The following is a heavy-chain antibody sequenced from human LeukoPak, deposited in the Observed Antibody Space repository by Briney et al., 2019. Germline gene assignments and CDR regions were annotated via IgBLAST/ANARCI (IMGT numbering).Heavy chain of an antibody. CDR2: ISYDGSNK. CDR3: AKSTTVTQRGYFDY. Sequence: GGPLRLSCAASGFTFSSYGMHWVRQAPAKGLEWVAIISYDGSNKYYADSVKGRFTISRDNSKNTLYLQMNSLRAEDTAVYYCAKSTTVTQRGYFDYWGQGTLVTVSS. CDR1: GFTFSSYG. D-gene: IGHD4-17*01. V-gene: IGHV3-30*18. J-gene: IGHJ4*02.